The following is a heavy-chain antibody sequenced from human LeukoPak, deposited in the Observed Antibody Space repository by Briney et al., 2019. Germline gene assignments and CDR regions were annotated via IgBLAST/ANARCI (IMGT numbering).Heavy chain of an antibody. D-gene: IGHD3-10*01. CDR1: GFTFSSYG. CDR3: AKDLGTLISGTYYYYFDY. V-gene: IGHV3-33*06. Sequence: PGGSLRLSCAASGFTFSSYGMHWVRQAPGKGLEWVAVIWYDGSNEYYADSVKGRFTISRDNSKNTLYLQMNSLRAEDTAVYYCAKDLGTLISGTYYYYFDYWGQGTLVTVSS. CDR2: IWYDGSNE. J-gene: IGHJ4*02.